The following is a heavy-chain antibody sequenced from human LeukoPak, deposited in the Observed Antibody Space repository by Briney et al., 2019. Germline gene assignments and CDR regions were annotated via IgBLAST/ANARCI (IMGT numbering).Heavy chain of an antibody. Sequence: SETLSLTCTVSGGSISSSGYYWGWSRQPPGKGLEWIGSIYYNGSTQYNPSLKSRVTISVDTSKNQFSLKLRSVTAADTAVYYCATSPQYGGYWGQGTLLTVSS. J-gene: IGHJ4*02. V-gene: IGHV4-39*01. CDR2: IYYNGST. D-gene: IGHD4-23*01. CDR1: GGSISSSGYY. CDR3: ATSPQYGGY.